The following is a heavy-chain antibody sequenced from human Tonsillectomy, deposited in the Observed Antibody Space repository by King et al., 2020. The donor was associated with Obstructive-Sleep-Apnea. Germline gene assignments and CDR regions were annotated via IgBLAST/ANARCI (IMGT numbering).Heavy chain of an antibody. CDR3: PRDMRPSGRYYGLDV. Sequence: VQLVESGGGVVQPGRSLRLSCAASGFTFSSYSMHWVRQAPGKGLEWVAVVSTDGINKVYADSVKGRFTISRDNSKNTLYLQMDSLRAEDTAVYYCPRDMRPSGRYYGLDVWGQGTTVTVSS. CDR1: GFTFSSYS. CDR2: VSTDGINK. D-gene: IGHD1-26*01. V-gene: IGHV3-30-3*01. J-gene: IGHJ6*02.